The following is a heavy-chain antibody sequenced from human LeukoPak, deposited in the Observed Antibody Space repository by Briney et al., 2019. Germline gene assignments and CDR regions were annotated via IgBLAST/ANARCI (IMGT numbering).Heavy chain of an antibody. CDR1: GLILSSYW. Sequence: GGPVRLSCAGSGLILSSYWMSWVRQAPGKGLEWVANIKQDGSEKYYVDSVKGRFTISRDNAKNSMYLQMNSLRAEDTAVYYCARDWDIDYWGQGTLVTVSS. D-gene: IGHD1-26*01. CDR3: ARDWDIDY. CDR2: IKQDGSEK. V-gene: IGHV3-7*01. J-gene: IGHJ4*02.